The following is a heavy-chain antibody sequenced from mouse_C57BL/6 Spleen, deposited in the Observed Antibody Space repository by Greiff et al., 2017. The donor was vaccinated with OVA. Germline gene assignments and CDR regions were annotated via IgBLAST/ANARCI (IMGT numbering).Heavy chain of an antibody. CDR3: AREGAYYDEFAY. V-gene: IGHV3-6*01. CDR2: ISYDGSN. CDR1: GYSITSGYY. Sequence: EVQLVESGPGLVKPSQSLSLTCSVTGYSITSGYYWNWIRQFPGNKLEWMGYISYDGSNNYNPSLKNRIAITRDTSKNQFFLKLNSVTTEDTATYYCAREGAYYDEFAYWGQGTLVTVSA. J-gene: IGHJ3*01. D-gene: IGHD2-4*01.